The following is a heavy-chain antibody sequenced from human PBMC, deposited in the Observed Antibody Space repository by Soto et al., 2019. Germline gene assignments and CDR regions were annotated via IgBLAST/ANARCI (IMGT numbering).Heavy chain of an antibody. Sequence: EASVKVSCKASGYTFTSYAMHWVRQAPGQRLEWMGWINAGSGNTKYSQKFQGRVTITRDTSASTAYMELNSLRAEDTAVYYCARETSTVITLDYWGQGTLVTVSS. CDR1: GYTFTSYA. CDR2: INAGSGNT. CDR3: ARETSTVITLDY. D-gene: IGHD4-17*01. V-gene: IGHV1-3*01. J-gene: IGHJ4*02.